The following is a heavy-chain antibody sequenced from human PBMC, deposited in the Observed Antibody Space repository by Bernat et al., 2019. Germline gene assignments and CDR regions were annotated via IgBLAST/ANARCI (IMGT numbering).Heavy chain of an antibody. J-gene: IGHJ6*02. D-gene: IGHD3-3*01. CDR1: GFTFSNSG. CDR3: ARDTIFGVSLGDYGMDV. CDR2: ISSDGINI. Sequence: QVLLVESGGGVVQPGTSLRLSCAASGFTFSNSGMHWVRQAPGKGLEWVALISSDGINIYYADSVKGRFTISRDNSKNTLYLQMNSLRAEDTAVYYCARDTIFGVSLGDYGMDVWGQGTTVTVSS. V-gene: IGHV3-30*03.